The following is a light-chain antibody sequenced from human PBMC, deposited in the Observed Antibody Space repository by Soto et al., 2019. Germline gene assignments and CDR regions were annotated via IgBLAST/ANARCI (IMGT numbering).Light chain of an antibody. CDR1: QSISSW. V-gene: IGKV1-5*01. J-gene: IGKJ1*01. CDR3: QQYQSYSRT. CDR2: DAS. Sequence: DIQMTQSPSSLSASVGDRVTITCRAGQSISSWLAWYQQKPGKAPKLLIYDASSLESGVPSRFSGSGSGTEFTLTISSLKPDDFATYYCQQYQSYSRTFGQGTKVDIK.